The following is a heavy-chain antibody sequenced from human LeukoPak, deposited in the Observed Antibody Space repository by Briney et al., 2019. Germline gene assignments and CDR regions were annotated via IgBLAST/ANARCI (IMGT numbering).Heavy chain of an antibody. J-gene: IGHJ3*02. CDR2: IYTSGST. D-gene: IGHD6-19*01. CDR1: GGSISSYY. V-gene: IGHV4-4*07. Sequence: KSSETLSLTCCVPGGSISSYYWSWIRQPAGKGLEWIGRIYTSGSTNYNPSLKSRVTMSVDTSKNQFSLKLSSVTAADTAVYYCARDPHNGYSSGWYPGNAFDIWGQGTMVTVSS. CDR3: ARDPHNGYSSGWYPGNAFDI.